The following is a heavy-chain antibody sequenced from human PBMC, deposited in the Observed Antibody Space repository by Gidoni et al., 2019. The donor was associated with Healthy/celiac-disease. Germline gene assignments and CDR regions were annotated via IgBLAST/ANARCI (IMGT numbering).Heavy chain of an antibody. J-gene: IGHJ6*02. CDR2: ISYDGSNK. CDR1: GFTFSSYA. V-gene: IGHV3-30*16. D-gene: IGHD3-22*01. CDR3: ATQKRDYDSSEPYYYYYGMDV. Sequence: QVQLVESGGGVVQPGRSLSLSCAAPGFTFSSYAMHWVRQAPGKGLEWVAVISYDGSNKYYADSVKGRFTISRDNSKNTLYLQMNSLRAEDTAVYYCATQKRDYDSSEPYYYYYGMDVWGQGTTVTVSS.